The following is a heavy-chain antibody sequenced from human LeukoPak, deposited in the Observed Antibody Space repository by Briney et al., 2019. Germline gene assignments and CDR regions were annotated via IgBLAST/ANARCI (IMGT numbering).Heavy chain of an antibody. CDR2: ISAYNGNT. Sequence: ASVKVSCKASGYTFTSYAMHWVRQAPGQRLEWMGWISAYNGNTNYAQKLQGRVTMTTDTSTSTAYMELRSLRSDDTAVYYCARGYSGYDLSIGQDHYYYYMDVWGKGTTVTVSS. J-gene: IGHJ6*03. CDR1: GYTFTSYA. V-gene: IGHV1-18*01. CDR3: ARGYSGYDLSIGQDHYYYYMDV. D-gene: IGHD5-12*01.